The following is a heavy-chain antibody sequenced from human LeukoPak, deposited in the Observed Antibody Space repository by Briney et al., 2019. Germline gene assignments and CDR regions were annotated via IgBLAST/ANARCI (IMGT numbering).Heavy chain of an antibody. D-gene: IGHD2-21*01. CDR2: IYTSGST. CDR3: ASGGEIGYFDS. J-gene: IGHJ4*02. V-gene: IGHV4-4*07. CDR1: GGSLSNYY. Sequence: SETLSLTCTVSGGSLSNYYWSWIRQPAGKGLEWIGRIYTSGSTNYNPSLKSRVTISVDKSKNQFSLKLSSVTAADTAVFYCASGGEIGYFDSWGQGTLVTVSS.